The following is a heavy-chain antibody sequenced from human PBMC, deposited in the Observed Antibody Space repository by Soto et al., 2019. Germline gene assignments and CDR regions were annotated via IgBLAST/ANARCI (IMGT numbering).Heavy chain of an antibody. D-gene: IGHD6-13*01. J-gene: IGHJ6*02. Sequence: GGSLRLSCAASGFTFSRYAMTWVRQAPGKGLEWVSAIGSSGSGGATYYVDSVKGRFSISRDNFKNTLYLQMNSLRAEDTAVYYCAKGKYSSSWFNGLDVWGQGTTVTVSS. CDR3: AKGKYSSSWFNGLDV. V-gene: IGHV3-23*01. CDR1: GFTFSRYA. CDR2: IGSSGSGGAT.